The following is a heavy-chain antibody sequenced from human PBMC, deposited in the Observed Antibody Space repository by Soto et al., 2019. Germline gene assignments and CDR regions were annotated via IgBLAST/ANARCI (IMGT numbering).Heavy chain of an antibody. CDR2: IFSNDEK. CDR1: GFSLSNAGLG. CDR3: ASTYSTSWYWFDP. Sequence: QVTVKESGPVLVKPTETLTLTCTVSGFSLSNAGLGVSWIRQPPGKALEWLAHIFSNDEKSYSTSLKSRLTLSTDTSKSQVVLTMTNMDPVDTATYYCASTYSTSWYWFDPWGQGTLVTVSS. J-gene: IGHJ5*02. D-gene: IGHD6-13*01. V-gene: IGHV2-26*04.